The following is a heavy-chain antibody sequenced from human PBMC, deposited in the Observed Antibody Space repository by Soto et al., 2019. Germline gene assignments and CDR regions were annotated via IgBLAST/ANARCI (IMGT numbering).Heavy chain of an antibody. Sequence: GGSLRLSCAASGFTFSSYAMSWVRQAPGKGLEWVSAISGSGGSTYYGDSVKGRFTVSRDNSKHTLYLQMNSLRAEDTAVYYCAKPWFGEFIYFDYWGQGTLVTVSS. D-gene: IGHD3-10*01. J-gene: IGHJ4*02. CDR3: AKPWFGEFIYFDY. V-gene: IGHV3-23*01. CDR2: ISGSGGST. CDR1: GFTFSSYA.